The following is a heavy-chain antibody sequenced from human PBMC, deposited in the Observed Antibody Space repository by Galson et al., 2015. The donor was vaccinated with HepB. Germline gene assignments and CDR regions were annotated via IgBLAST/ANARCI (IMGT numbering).Heavy chain of an antibody. J-gene: IGHJ6*03. CDR3: ARGVEDYYDYYYMDV. Sequence: VKVSCKASGFTFTSYAIHWVRQAPGQSLEWMGWINAGNGNTKYSQKFQGRVTITRDTSARIAYMELSSLRSEDTAVYFCARGVEDYYDYYYMDVWGRGTTVTVSS. V-gene: IGHV1-3*01. CDR1: GFTFTSYA. CDR2: INAGNGNT.